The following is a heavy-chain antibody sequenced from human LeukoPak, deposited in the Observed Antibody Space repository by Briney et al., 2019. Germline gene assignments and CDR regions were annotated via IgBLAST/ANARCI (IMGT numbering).Heavy chain of an antibody. J-gene: IGHJ4*02. CDR2: IYADGST. D-gene: IGHD3-10*01. V-gene: IGHV3-66*01. CDR1: GFIVSSNY. Sequence: GGSLTLSCAVSGFIVSSNYMRWVRQAPGKGRQWVSVIYADGSTYYADSVTGRFTISRDNSNNTLYLQMNNLRAEDTAVYYCARDKLMVRGAYDHWGQGTLVTVSS. CDR3: ARDKLMVRGAYDH.